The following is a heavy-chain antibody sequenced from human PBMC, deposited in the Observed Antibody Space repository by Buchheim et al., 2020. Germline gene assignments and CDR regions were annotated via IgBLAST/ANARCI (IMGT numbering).Heavy chain of an antibody. CDR3: ARAPRGSWYFDL. Sequence: EVQLVESGGGLVKPGGSLRLSCAASGFTFSSYSMNWVRQAPGKGLEWVSSISSSSSYIYYADPVKGRFTISRHNAKNSLFLQMNSLRAEDTAVYYCARAPRGSWYFDLWGRGTL. D-gene: IGHD3-16*01. CDR1: GFTFSSYS. J-gene: IGHJ2*01. V-gene: IGHV3-21*01. CDR2: ISSSSSYI.